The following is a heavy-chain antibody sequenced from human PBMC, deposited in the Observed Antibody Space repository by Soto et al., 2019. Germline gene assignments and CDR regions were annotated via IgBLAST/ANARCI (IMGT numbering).Heavy chain of an antibody. V-gene: IGHV1-69*01. D-gene: IGHD6-13*01. J-gene: IGHJ5*02. CDR3: ARVVNLYPRFSWSDPRGKNWFDP. CDR2: IIPIFGTA. Sequence: QVQLVQSGAEVKKPGSSVKVSCKASGGTFSSYAISWVRQAPGQGLEWMGGIIPIFGTAIYAQKFQGRVTITADESTSTAYMELSSLRSEDTAVYYCARVVNLYPRFSWSDPRGKNWFDPWGQGTLVTVSS. CDR1: GGTFSSYA.